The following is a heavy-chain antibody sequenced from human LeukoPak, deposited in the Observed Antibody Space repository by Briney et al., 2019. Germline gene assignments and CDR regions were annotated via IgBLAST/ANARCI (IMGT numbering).Heavy chain of an antibody. CDR2: INPSGGST. Sequence: ASVKVSCKASRDTFTRCAFSWVRQAPGQGLEWMGIINPSGGSTSYAQKFQGRVTMTRDTSTSTVYMELSSLRSEDTAVYYCARDLTDYYDSRGYFDYWGQGTLVTVSS. D-gene: IGHD3-22*01. CDR3: ARDLTDYYDSRGYFDY. CDR1: RDTFTRCA. V-gene: IGHV1-46*01. J-gene: IGHJ4*02.